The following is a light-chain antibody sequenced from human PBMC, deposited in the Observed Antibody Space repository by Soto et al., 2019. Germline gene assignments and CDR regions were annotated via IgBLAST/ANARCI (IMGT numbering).Light chain of an antibody. CDR3: QQYNSYAWT. CDR2: DAS. CDR1: QSISSW. Sequence: DKVTITCRASQSISSWLAGYQQKPGKAPKLLIYDASSLESGVPSRFSGSGSGTEFTFTISSLQPDDCATDYCQQYNSYAWTLGQGTKVDIK. V-gene: IGKV1-5*01. J-gene: IGKJ1*01.